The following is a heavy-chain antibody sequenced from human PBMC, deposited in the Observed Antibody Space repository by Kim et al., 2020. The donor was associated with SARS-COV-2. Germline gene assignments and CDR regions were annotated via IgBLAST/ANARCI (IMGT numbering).Heavy chain of an antibody. Sequence: KGRCTISRDNAKKSLYLQMNSLRAEDTALYYCAKDMRGGYGDYVNDAFDIWGQGTMVTVSS. CDR3: AKDMRGGYGDYVNDAFDI. D-gene: IGHD4-17*01. V-gene: IGHV3-9*01. J-gene: IGHJ3*02.